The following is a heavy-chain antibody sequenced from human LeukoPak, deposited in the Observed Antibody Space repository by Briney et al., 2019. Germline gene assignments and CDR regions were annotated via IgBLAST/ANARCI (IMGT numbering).Heavy chain of an antibody. CDR1: GYSFTSYW. D-gene: IGHD4-23*01. CDR3: ARLLTTVVDY. CDR2: IYPDDSDT. Sequence: GESLKISCKGSGYSFTSYWISWVRQMPGKGLEWMGIIYPDDSDTRYSPSFQGQVIISADKSGSTANLQWSSLKASDSAIYYCARLLTTVVDYWGQGTLVTVS. J-gene: IGHJ4*02. V-gene: IGHV5-51*01.